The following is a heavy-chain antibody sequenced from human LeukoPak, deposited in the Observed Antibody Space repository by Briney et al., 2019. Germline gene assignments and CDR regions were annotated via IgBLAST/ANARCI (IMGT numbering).Heavy chain of an antibody. Sequence: PSETLSLTSTVSGGSISSYYWSWIRQPPGKGLEWIAYMHYTGRTFYNPSLGSRITISVDKSKNQFSLTLSSVTAADTAVYYCARLFAGNYWESGFDPWGQGILIIVSS. V-gene: IGHV4-59*08. CDR2: MHYTGRT. CDR3: ARLFAGNYWESGFDP. D-gene: IGHD1-7*01. CDR1: GGSISSYY. J-gene: IGHJ5*02.